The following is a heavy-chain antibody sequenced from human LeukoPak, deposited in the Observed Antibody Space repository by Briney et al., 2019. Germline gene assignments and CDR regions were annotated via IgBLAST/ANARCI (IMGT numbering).Heavy chain of an antibody. Sequence: HPGGSLRLSCAASGFSFTTYRMSWVRQAPGKGLEWVANINQDGTEKYYVDSVKGRFTISRDNAKNSLYLQMNSLRVEDTAVYYCAKLAKYFYGSETYYFFEHWGQGTPVTASS. J-gene: IGHJ4*02. CDR1: GFSFTTYR. CDR3: AKLAKYFYGSETYYFFEH. D-gene: IGHD3-10*01. V-gene: IGHV3-7*01. CDR2: INQDGTEK.